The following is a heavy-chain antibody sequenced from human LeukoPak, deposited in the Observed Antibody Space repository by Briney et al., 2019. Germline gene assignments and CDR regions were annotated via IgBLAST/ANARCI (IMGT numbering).Heavy chain of an antibody. CDR1: GVSISGDY. V-gene: IGHV4-59*01. CDR3: ARTVTAGGAWYFDL. Sequence: PSETLSLTCTVSGVSISGDYWSCIRQPPGKGLEWIGYINYSGSTSYNLSLKSRVTISADTSKNQYSLRLGSVTAADTAVYYCARTVTAGGAWYFDLWGRGTLVTVSS. D-gene: IGHD5-18*01. CDR2: INYSGST. J-gene: IGHJ2*01.